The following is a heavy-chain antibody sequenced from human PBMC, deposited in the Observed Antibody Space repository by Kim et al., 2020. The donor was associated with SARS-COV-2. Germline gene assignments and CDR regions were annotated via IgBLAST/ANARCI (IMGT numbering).Heavy chain of an antibody. CDR3: AKIHLGDLDTTTYYAHDY. J-gene: IGHJ4*02. V-gene: IGHV3-30*02. Sequence: VKGRFTLSRDNSKNTVYLQMNSLRPEDTAVYYCAKIHLGDLDTTTYYAHDYWGQGTLVTVSS. D-gene: IGHD3-22*01.